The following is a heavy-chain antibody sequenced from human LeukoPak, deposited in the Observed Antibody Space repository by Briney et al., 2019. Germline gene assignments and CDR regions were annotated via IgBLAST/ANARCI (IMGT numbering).Heavy chain of an antibody. D-gene: IGHD3-22*01. J-gene: IGHJ5*02. Sequence: LGESLKISRKGSGYSFTSYWIGWVRQMPGKGLEWMGIIYPGDSDTRYSPSFQGQVTISADKSISTAYLQWSSLKASDTAMYYCARHGVLYDSSGYYYGTGNWFDPWGQGTLVTVSS. CDR2: IYPGDSDT. CDR3: ARHGVLYDSSGYYYGTGNWFDP. CDR1: GYSFTSYW. V-gene: IGHV5-51*01.